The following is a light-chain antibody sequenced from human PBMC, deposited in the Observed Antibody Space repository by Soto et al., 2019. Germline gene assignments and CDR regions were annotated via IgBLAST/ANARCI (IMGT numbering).Light chain of an antibody. CDR3: QQYNTFSWT. CDR1: EFISSW. V-gene: IGKV1-5*01. CDR2: DTS. J-gene: IGKJ1*01. Sequence: DIQMTHSPSTLSASVGDRVTITGRASEFISSWLAWYQQKPGKAPKLLIYDTSTLASGVPSRFSGSGSGTDFTLTISSLQPDDFATYYCQQYNTFSWTFGPGTRVEIK.